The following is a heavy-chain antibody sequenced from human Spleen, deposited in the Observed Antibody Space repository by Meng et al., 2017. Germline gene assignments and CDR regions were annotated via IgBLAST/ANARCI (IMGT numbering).Heavy chain of an antibody. Sequence: GESLKISCEASGFTFSSYRMNWFRQAPGKGLEWVSSISSSSSDIYYADSVKGRFTISRDNAKNSLYLQMNSLRAEDAAMHYCASTTLVYYYDGSGYEMFWGQGTLVTVSS. D-gene: IGHD3-22*01. J-gene: IGHJ4*02. V-gene: IGHV3-21*01. CDR1: GFTFSSYR. CDR2: ISSSSSDI. CDR3: ASTTLVYYYDGSGYEMF.